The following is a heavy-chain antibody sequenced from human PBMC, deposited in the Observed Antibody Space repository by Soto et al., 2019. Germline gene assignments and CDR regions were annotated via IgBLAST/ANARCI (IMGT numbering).Heavy chain of an antibody. CDR2: ISAYNGNT. Sequence: GASVKVSCKASGYTFTSYGISWVRQAPGQGLEWMGWISAYNGNTNYAQKLQGRVTMTTDTSTSTAYMELRSLRSDDTAVYYCARGIRYFDWLSDFDYWGQGTLVTVSS. CDR1: GYTFTSYG. CDR3: ARGIRYFDWLSDFDY. D-gene: IGHD3-9*01. J-gene: IGHJ4*02. V-gene: IGHV1-18*01.